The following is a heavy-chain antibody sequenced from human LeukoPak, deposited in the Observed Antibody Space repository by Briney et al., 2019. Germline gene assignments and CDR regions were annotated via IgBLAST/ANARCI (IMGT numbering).Heavy chain of an antibody. Sequence: GGSLRLSCAASGFSFDTYAMHWVRQAPGQGLEWVALIWHDGSHKFYSNSVRGQFTISRDNSKNMVYLQMNNLRPDDTAVYYCAREIFGSGGYPDFWGQGTLVTVSS. V-gene: IGHV3-33*01. CDR1: GFSFDTYA. CDR2: IWHDGSHK. CDR3: AREIFGSGGYPDF. D-gene: IGHD3-10*01. J-gene: IGHJ4*02.